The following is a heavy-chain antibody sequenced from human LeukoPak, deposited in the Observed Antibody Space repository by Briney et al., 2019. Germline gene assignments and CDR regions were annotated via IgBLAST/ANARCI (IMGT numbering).Heavy chain of an antibody. V-gene: IGHV3-30*04. CDR3: AGGNY. CDR2: ISYDGSNK. J-gene: IGHJ4*02. Sequence: GGSLRLSCAASGFTFSSYAMHWVRQAPSKGLEWVAVISYDGSNKYYADSVKGRFTISRDNSKNTLYLQMNSLRAEDTAVYYCAGGNYWGQGTLVTVSS. CDR1: GFTFSSYA.